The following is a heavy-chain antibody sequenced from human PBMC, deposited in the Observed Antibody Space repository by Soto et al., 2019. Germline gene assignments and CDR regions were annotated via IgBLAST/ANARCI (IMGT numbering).Heavy chain of an antibody. CDR3: ARSHGSSTSLEIYYYYYYGMDV. CDR1: VGTFSSYA. CDR2: IIHIRGTA. J-gene: IGHJ6*02. D-gene: IGHD2-2*01. Sequence: QVQLVQSGAGVKKPGSSVKVSCKASVGTFSSYAISWVRQAPGHGLEWIGGIIHIRGTANYAQKFQGRVTMNADEATRTADMELSSLRSEDTAVYYCARSHGSSTSLEIYYYYYYGMDVWGQGTTVTVSS. V-gene: IGHV1-69*01.